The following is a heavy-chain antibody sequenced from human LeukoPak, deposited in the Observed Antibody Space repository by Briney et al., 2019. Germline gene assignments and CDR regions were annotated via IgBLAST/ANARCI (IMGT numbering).Heavy chain of an antibody. CDR2: IYPGDSDT. CDR1: GXSFTTYW. V-gene: IGHV5-51*01. Sequence: TGESLKISFKGSGXSFTTYWIGWVRQMPGKGLEWMGIIYPGDSDTRYSPSFQGQVTISADKSISSAYLQWSSLKASDTAMYYCARHVTMVREIIFYYYGMDVWGQGTTVTVSS. J-gene: IGHJ6*02. D-gene: IGHD3-10*01. CDR3: ARHVTMVREIIFYYYGMDV.